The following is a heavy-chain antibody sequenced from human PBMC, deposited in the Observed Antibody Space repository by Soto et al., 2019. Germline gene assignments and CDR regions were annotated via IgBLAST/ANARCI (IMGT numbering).Heavy chain of an antibody. V-gene: IGHV3-30*03. Sequence: GWSLRLACAPSGFTFISYGMHWVRQAPGKGLEWVAVISYDGSNKYYADSVKGRFTISRDNSKNTLYLQMNSLRAEDTAVYYLADTGLVVCYGYYFPLWSFDYWGQGTLVTVSS. D-gene: IGHD3-22*01. CDR3: ADTGLVVCYGYYFPLWSFDY. CDR2: ISYDGSNK. J-gene: IGHJ4*02. CDR1: GFTFISYG.